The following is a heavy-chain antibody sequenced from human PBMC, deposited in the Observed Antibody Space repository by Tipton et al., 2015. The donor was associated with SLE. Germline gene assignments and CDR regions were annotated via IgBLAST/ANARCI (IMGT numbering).Heavy chain of an antibody. V-gene: IGHV4-34*01. D-gene: IGHD5-18*01. J-gene: IGHJ4*02. CDR1: GGSFSGYY. CDR2: INHSGST. CDR3: ARTASYVRFFDY. Sequence: SLTCAVYGGSFSGYYWSWIRQPPGKGLEWIGEINHSGSTNYNPSLKSRVTISVDTSKNQFSLKLSSVTAADTAVYYCARTASYVRFFDYWGQGTLVTVSS.